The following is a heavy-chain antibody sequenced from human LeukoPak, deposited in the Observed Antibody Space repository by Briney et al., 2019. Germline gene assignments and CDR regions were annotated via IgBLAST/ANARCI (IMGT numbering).Heavy chain of an antibody. CDR3: ARGPKWLLDY. D-gene: IGHD3-22*01. J-gene: IGHJ4*02. Sequence: SETLSLTCTVSGGSISNSAYYWGWIRQPPGEGLEWIGSIYYSGSTYYNPSLKSRGTISVDTSKNQLSLKLSSVAAADTAVYYCARGPKWLLDYWGQGTLVTVSS. CDR1: GGSISNSAYY. V-gene: IGHV4-39*01. CDR2: IYYSGST.